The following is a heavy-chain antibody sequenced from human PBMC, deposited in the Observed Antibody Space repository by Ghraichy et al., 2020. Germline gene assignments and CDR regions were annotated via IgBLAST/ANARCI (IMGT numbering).Heavy chain of an antibody. D-gene: IGHD3-10*01. J-gene: IGHJ4*02. CDR1: GGSFSGYY. Sequence: SETLSLTCAVYGGSFSGYYWSWIRQPPGKGLEWIGEINHSGSTNYNPSLKSRVTISVDTSKNQFSLKLSSVTAADTAVYYCARPYGSGSYYNDYWGQGTLVTVSS. CDR2: INHSGST. V-gene: IGHV4-34*01. CDR3: ARPYGSGSYYNDY.